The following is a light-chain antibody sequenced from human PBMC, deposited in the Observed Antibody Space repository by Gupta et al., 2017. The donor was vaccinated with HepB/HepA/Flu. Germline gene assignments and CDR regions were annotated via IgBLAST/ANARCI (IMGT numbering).Light chain of an antibody. CDR3: SSYARYKEV. J-gene: IGLJ1*01. Sequence: QSVLPQLPSASGSPGQSATIPCTGTSRYVGGYNYVSWYQQSPGKAPKLVIYEVTKRPSGVPDRFSGSKSGKTASLTVSGLQADDEADYYCSSYARYKEVFGTGTKVTVL. V-gene: IGLV2-8*01. CDR1: SRYVGGYNY. CDR2: EVT.